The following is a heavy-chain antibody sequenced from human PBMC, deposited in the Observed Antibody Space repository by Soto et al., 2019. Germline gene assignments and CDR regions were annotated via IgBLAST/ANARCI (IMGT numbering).Heavy chain of an antibody. D-gene: IGHD2-2*01. CDR2: TSAYNDDT. Sequence: QVQLVQSGAEVKKPGASVKVSCKASGYTFNRFGISWVRQAPGQGLEWMGWTSAYNDDTNYAQKVQGRVTMTTDTSTTTAYMELRSLRSDDTAVYYCASGSYIVVVPAEPGQQGRYGMDVWGQGTTVTVSS. V-gene: IGHV1-18*01. J-gene: IGHJ6*02. CDR3: ASGSYIVVVPAEPGQQGRYGMDV. CDR1: GYTFNRFG.